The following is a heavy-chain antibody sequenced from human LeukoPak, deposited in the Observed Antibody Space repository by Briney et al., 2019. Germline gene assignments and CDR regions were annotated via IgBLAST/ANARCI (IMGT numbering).Heavy chain of an antibody. J-gene: IGHJ4*02. CDR2: ISTSNSTI. CDR1: GFTLSNCT. V-gene: IGHV3-48*01. D-gene: IGHD2-2*02. Sequence: GGSLRLSCTASGFTLSNCTINWVRQAPGKGLEWVSYISTSNSTIYYADSVKGRFTISRDNAKNSLYLQMNSLRAEDTAVYYCARAEAPYQLLYVGFDYWGQGTLVTVSS. CDR3: ARAEAPYQLLYVGFDY.